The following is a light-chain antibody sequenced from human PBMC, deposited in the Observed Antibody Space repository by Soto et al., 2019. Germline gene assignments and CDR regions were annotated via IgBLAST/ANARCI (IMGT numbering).Light chain of an antibody. J-gene: IGKJ4*01. CDR1: QSLLHSNGYNY. CDR3: MQALPTLT. V-gene: IGKV2-28*01. CDR2: LGS. Sequence: DIVMTQSPLSLPVTPGEPASISCRSSQSLLHSNGYNYLDWYLQKPGQSPQVLIYLGSKRASGVPDRVSGSGSGTDFTLKISRVEAEDVGVYYCMQALPTLTFGGGTKVEIK.